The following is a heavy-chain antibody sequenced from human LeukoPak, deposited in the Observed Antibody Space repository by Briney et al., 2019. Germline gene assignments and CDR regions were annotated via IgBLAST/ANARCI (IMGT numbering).Heavy chain of an antibody. CDR1: GFSFSDSY. V-gene: IGHV3-11*01. D-gene: IGHD2-8*01. Sequence: GGSLRLSCVVSGFSFSDSYMTWLRQTPGKGLESLAYISPSSNDIYYADSVKGRFTISRNNARTSQYLQMNSLGPDDTALYYCSTDPMLLTYWGHGTLVTVSS. CDR3: STDPMLLTY. J-gene: IGHJ4*01. CDR2: ISPSSNDI.